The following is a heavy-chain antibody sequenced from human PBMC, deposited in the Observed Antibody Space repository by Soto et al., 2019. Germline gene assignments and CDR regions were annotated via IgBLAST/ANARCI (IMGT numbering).Heavy chain of an antibody. D-gene: IGHD3-3*01. CDR1: GYTFNSFG. CDR2: ISGYNANT. CDR3: AGYFWSGRLPYHFAF. V-gene: IGHV1-18*01. Sequence: QVQLVQSGPEVKKPGASVTVSCKGSGYTFNSFGISWVRQAPGQGLEWMGWISGYNANTKYAQKFQGRVTMTTDTSTSTAYMERRSLRSDDTAVYDCAGYFWSGRLPYHFAFWGQGTLVTVSS. J-gene: IGHJ4*02.